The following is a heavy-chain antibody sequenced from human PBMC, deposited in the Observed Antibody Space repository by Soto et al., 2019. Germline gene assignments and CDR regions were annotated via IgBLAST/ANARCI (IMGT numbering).Heavy chain of an antibody. Sequence: QVQLVQSGAEVKKPGASVTVSCRSSGDTFTDYYMHWVRQAPGQGLEWMGWINPNSGVTKYAQTFQGWVTMTRDTSIRTFYMQLSRLRSDDTAVYYCARESGGATATLDYYCCYMDVWGTGTTVTVSS. CDR1: GDTFTDYY. CDR3: ARESGGATATLDYYCCYMDV. V-gene: IGHV1-2*04. J-gene: IGHJ6*03. D-gene: IGHD5-12*01. CDR2: INPNSGVT.